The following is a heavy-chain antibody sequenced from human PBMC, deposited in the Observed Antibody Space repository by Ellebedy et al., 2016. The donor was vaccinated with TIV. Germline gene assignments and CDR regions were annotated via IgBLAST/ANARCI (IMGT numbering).Heavy chain of an antibody. J-gene: IGHJ4*02. V-gene: IGHV1-2*02. Sequence: AASVKVSCKASGYTFTGYYMHWLRQSPGQGLGWMGWINPNSGGTNYAKKFQGRVTMTRDTSISTAYMDLSRLRSDDTAVYYCARGPSGSLQRFGYWGQGTLVTVSS. CDR3: ARGPSGSLQRFGY. CDR1: GYTFTGYY. CDR2: INPNSGGT. D-gene: IGHD1-26*01.